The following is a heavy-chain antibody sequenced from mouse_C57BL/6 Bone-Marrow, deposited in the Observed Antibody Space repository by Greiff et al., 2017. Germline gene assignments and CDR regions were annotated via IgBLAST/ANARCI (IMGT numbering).Heavy chain of an antibody. Sequence: QFQLQQPGAELVKPGASVKMSCKASGYTFTSYWITWVKQRPGQGLEWFGDIYPGSGSTNYNEKFKSKATLTVAMSSSTAYMQLSSLTSEEAAVYYGARNGYRAMDYWGKGTSVTVSS. V-gene: IGHV1-55*01. CDR2: IYPGSGST. CDR3: ARNGYRAMDY. J-gene: IGHJ4*01. D-gene: IGHD2-2*01. CDR1: GYTFTSYW.